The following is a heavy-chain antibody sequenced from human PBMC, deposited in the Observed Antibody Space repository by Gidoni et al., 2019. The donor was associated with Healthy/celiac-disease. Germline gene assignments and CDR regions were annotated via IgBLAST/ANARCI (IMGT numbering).Heavy chain of an antibody. CDR3: ARVHGLAHKRSDWYFDL. CDR1: GFPFVSYD. CDR2: IGTAGDT. Sequence: EVQLVESGGGLVQPGGSLRLSCAASGFPFVSYDMHWVRQATGKGLEWVSAIGTAGDTYYPGSVKGRFTISRENAKNSLYLQMNSLRAGDTAVYYCARVHGLAHKRSDWYFDLWGRGTLVTVSS. V-gene: IGHV3-13*01. J-gene: IGHJ2*01.